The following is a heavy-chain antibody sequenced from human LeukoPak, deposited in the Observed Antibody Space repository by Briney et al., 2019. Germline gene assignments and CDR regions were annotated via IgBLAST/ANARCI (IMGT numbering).Heavy chain of an antibody. Sequence: SETXSLTCTVSGGSISSYYWSWVRQPPGKGLEWIGYIYYSGSTNYNPSLKSRVTISVDTSKNQFSLKLSSVTAADTAVYYCARGDMVRGVIIPYFDYWGQGTLVTVSS. V-gene: IGHV4-59*01. CDR1: GGSISSYY. CDR3: ARGDMVRGVIIPYFDY. D-gene: IGHD3-10*01. J-gene: IGHJ4*02. CDR2: IYYSGST.